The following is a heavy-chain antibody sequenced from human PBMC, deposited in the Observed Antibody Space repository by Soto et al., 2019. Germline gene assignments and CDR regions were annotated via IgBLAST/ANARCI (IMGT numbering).Heavy chain of an antibody. Sequence: QVQLVQSGAEVKKPGSSVKVSCKTSRDTFNKYAFNWVRQAPGQGLEWMGWIIPIFSSRNYAEKFQGRVTTTADDSPSTAYMELRSLRFEDTAVYYCARGETDLGVWGQGTTVTVSS. V-gene: IGHV1-69*01. J-gene: IGHJ6*02. CDR3: ARGETDLGV. CDR2: IIPIFSSR. CDR1: RDTFNKYA. D-gene: IGHD2-21*02.